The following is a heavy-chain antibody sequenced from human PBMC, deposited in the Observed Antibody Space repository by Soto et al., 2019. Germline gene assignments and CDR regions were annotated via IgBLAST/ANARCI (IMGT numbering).Heavy chain of an antibody. D-gene: IGHD3-3*01. CDR3: ARENSVPGWSGYYDYYMDV. V-gene: IGHV3-7*01. CDR1: GFTFSSYW. Sequence: EVQLVESGGGLVQPGGSLRLSCAASGFTFSSYWMNWVRQAPGKGLEWVANVRQGGSETYYVDSVKGRFTISRDNAKNSLYLQMNRLRADDTAVYYCARENSVPGWSGYYDYYMDVWGKGTTVTVSS. J-gene: IGHJ6*03. CDR2: VRQGGSET.